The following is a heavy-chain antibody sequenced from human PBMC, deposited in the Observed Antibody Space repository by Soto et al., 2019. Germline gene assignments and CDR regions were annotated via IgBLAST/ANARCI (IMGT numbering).Heavy chain of an antibody. D-gene: IGHD2-8*01. V-gene: IGHV1-18*04. CDR1: GYSSIHYG. J-gene: IGHJ4*02. Sequence: RASVKVSCKASGYSSIHYGITWVRQAPGQGLEWMGWISPHSGNTNYAQKLQGRVTMTTDRSTTTTYMELRSLRSDDTAVYYCATGYCTNGVCLFAYWGQGTLVTVSS. CDR3: ATGYCTNGVCLFAY. CDR2: ISPHSGNT.